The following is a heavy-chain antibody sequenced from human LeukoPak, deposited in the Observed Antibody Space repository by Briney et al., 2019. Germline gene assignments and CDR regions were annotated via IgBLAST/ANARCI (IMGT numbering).Heavy chain of an antibody. V-gene: IGHV4-59*01. CDR2: IYYSGST. J-gene: IGHJ3*02. CDR3: ARTTADIVVVPAAMPPGTFDI. CDR1: GGSISSYY. Sequence: SETLSLTRTVSGGSISSYYWSWIRQPPGKGLEWIGYIYYSGSTNYNPSLKSRVTISVDTSKNQFSLKLSSVTAADTAVYYCARTTADIVVVPAAMPPGTFDIWGQGTMVTVSS. D-gene: IGHD2-2*01.